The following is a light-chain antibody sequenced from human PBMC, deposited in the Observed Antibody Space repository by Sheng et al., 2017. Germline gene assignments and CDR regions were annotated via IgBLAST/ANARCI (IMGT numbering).Light chain of an antibody. CDR2: QDN. Sequence: SYELMQPPSMSVSPGQTASITCSGHKLEDRYICWYQQKPGQSPVLVIYQDNKRPSGIPERFSGSNSGNTATLTISGTQAMDEADYYCQAWDTNTGVFGSGTKVTVL. V-gene: IGLV3-1*01. CDR1: KLEDRY. J-gene: IGLJ1*01. CDR3: QAWDTNTGV.